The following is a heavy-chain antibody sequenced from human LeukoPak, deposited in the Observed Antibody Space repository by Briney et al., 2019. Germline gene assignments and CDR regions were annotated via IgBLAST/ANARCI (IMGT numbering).Heavy chain of an antibody. Sequence: GESLKISCKGSGYIFTSYWIGWVRQMPGKGLEWMGIIYPGDSDTTYSPSFQGQVTISADKSISTAYLQWSSLKASDTAMYYCARVEMTTKPTYYFDDWGQGTLVTVSS. V-gene: IGHV5-51*01. CDR1: GYIFTSYW. J-gene: IGHJ4*02. CDR3: ARVEMTTKPTYYFDD. D-gene: IGHD5-24*01. CDR2: IYPGDSDT.